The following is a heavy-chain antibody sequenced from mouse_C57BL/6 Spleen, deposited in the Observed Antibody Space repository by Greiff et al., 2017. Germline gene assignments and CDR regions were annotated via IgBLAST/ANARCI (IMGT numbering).Heavy chain of an antibody. CDR2: IDPSDSYT. Sequence: QVQLQQPGAELVKPGASVKLSCKASGYTFTSYWMQWVKQRPGQGLEWIGEIDPSDSYTNYNQKFKGKATLTVDTSSSTGYMKRSSLTSEDSAVYSCARKGYYSDSSAFAYWGQGTLVTVPA. V-gene: IGHV1-50*01. CDR1: GYTFTSYW. J-gene: IGHJ3*01. D-gene: IGHD2-12*01. CDR3: ARKGYYSDSSAFAY.